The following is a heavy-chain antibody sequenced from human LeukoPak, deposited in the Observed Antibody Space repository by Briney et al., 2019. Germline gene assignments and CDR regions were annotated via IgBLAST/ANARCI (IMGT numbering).Heavy chain of an antibody. D-gene: IGHD1-26*01. CDR2: IDPRNGGT. CDR3: AKIGIGGSYWDFDS. Sequence: ASVTVSCTASVYTFTCYYTHWVRQAPGQGLEWMGWIDPRNGGTTYAQTFQGRVTMTRDTSISTAYMELSSLKFDDTAMYYCAKIGIGGSYWDFDSWGQGTLVTVSS. J-gene: IGHJ4*02. V-gene: IGHV1-2*02. CDR1: VYTFTCYY.